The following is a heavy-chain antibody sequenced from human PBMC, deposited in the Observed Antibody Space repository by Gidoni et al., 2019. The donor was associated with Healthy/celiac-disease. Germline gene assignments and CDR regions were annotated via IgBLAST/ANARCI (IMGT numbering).Heavy chain of an antibody. J-gene: IGHJ4*02. CDR2: ISSSSSTI. CDR1: GSTFSSYS. CDR3: ARFYCTNGVCYPGGDY. V-gene: IGHV3-48*01. D-gene: IGHD2-8*01. Sequence: VQLLESGGVLVQPGGSLRLSCAASGSTFSSYSMNWVRQAPVKGLEWVSYISSSSSTIYYADSVKGRFTISRDNAKNSLYLQMNSLRAEDTAVYYCARFYCTNGVCYPGGDYWGQGTLVTVSS.